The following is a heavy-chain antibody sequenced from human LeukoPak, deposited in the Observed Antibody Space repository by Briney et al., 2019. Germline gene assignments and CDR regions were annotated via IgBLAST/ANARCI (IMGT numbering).Heavy chain of an antibody. Sequence: GVLRLSCAASGFIVSSNYMTWVRQAPGKGLEWLSGIYSGGDTYYADTVKGRFTISRDNSKNTLYLQMNSLRAEDTAVYYCARRSGEGYFDCWGQGTLVTVSS. V-gene: IGHV3-66*01. D-gene: IGHD1-26*01. J-gene: IGHJ4*02. CDR3: ARRSGEGYFDC. CDR1: GFIVSSNY. CDR2: IYSGGDT.